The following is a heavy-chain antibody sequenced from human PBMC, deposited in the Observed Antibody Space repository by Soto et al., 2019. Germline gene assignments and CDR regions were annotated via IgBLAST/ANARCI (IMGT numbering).Heavy chain of an antibody. CDR2: ISDTGGSK. V-gene: IGHV3-64D*06. CDR1: GFTFNKFA. Sequence: GGSLRLSCSASGFTFNKFAMHWVRQAPGTGLEYVSAISDTGGSKFHAESVKGRFSISRDNSKDTLFLQMSSLRVEDTAVYYCARDPKRRDGYNFDSWGRGALVTVSS. J-gene: IGHJ4*02. D-gene: IGHD5-12*01. CDR3: ARDPKRRDGYNFDS.